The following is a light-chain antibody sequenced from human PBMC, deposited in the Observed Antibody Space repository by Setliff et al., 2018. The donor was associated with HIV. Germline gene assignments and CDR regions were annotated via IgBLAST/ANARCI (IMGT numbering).Light chain of an antibody. CDR3: SSYASSGTLMV. CDR2: DVT. Sequence: QSVLTQPASVSGSPGQSITVSCTGTTNDVGNYNYVSWYQQHPGNAPKLMIYDVTNRPSGVSNRFSGSKSANTASLTISGLQAEDEADYYCSSYASSGTLMVFGTGTKVTVL. CDR1: TNDVGNYNY. J-gene: IGLJ1*01. V-gene: IGLV2-14*03.